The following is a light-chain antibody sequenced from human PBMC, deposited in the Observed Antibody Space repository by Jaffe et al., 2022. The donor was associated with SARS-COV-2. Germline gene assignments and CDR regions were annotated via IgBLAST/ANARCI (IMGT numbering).Light chain of an antibody. CDR1: QGISTY. Sequence: DIQLTQSPSFLSASVGDRVTITCRASQGISTYLAWYQQKPGKVPKLLIYAASTLQSGFPSRFSGSGSGTEFTLTISSLQPEDFATYHCQQLDSYPLTFGGGTKVEIK. V-gene: IGKV1-9*01. J-gene: IGKJ4*01. CDR2: AAS. CDR3: QQLDSYPLT.